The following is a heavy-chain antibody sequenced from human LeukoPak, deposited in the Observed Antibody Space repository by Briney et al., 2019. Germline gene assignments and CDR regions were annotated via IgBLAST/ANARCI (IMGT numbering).Heavy chain of an antibody. D-gene: IGHD6-19*01. CDR2: IKQDGSEK. V-gene: IGHV3-7*01. Sequence: PGGSLRLSCAASGFTFSRYWMSWVRQAPGKGLEWVANIKQDGSEKYYVDSVKGRFTISRDNARNSLYLQVNSLRAEDTAVYYCARGTIAVAGTDYWGQGTLVTVSS. CDR1: GFTFSRYW. J-gene: IGHJ4*02. CDR3: ARGTIAVAGTDY.